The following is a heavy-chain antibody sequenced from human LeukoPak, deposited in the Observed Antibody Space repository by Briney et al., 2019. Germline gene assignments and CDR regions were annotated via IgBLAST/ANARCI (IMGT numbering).Heavy chain of an antibody. CDR1: GFTFDDYG. V-gene: IGHV3-48*01. CDR2: ISSSSSTI. CDR3: ARFVKPGNDAFDI. Sequence: LPGGSLRLSCAASGFTFDDYGMSWVRQAPGKGLEWVSYISSSSSTIYYADSVKGRFTISRDNAKNSLYLQMNSLRAEDTAVYYCARFVKPGNDAFDIWGQGTMVTVSS. J-gene: IGHJ3*02. D-gene: IGHD2-21*01.